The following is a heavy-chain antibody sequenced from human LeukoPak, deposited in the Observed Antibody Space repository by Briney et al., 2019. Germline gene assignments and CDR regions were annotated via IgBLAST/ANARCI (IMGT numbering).Heavy chain of an antibody. J-gene: IGHJ4*02. V-gene: IGHV4-34*01. CDR2: INHSGST. Sequence: SETLALTCAVYGGSFSGYYWSWIRQPPGKGLEWIGEINHSGSTNYNPSLKSRVTISVDTSKNQFSLKLSSVTAAHTAVYYCARGDLTSIAAAGRPFDYWGQGTLVTVSS. CDR3: ARGDLTSIAAAGRPFDY. CDR1: GGSFSGYY. D-gene: IGHD6-13*01.